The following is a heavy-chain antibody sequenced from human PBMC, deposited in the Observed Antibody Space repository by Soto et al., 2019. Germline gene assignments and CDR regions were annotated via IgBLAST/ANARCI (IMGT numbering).Heavy chain of an antibody. D-gene: IGHD1-7*01. V-gene: IGHV3-21*06. CDR2: ISSSSSYI. Sequence: EVQLVESGGGLVKPGGSLRLSCAASGFTFSSYSMNWVRQAPGKGLEWVSSISSSSSYIYYADSVKGRFTISRDNAKNSLYLQMNSLSAEDTAVYYCARDCNRNYDWLASDSYYFDYWGQGTLVTVSS. CDR3: ARDCNRNYDWLASDSYYFDY. J-gene: IGHJ4*02. CDR1: GFTFSSYS.